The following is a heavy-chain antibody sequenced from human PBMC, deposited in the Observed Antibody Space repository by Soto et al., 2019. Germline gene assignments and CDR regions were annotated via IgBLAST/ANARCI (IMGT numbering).Heavy chain of an antibody. CDR2: IRSTSFNT. J-gene: IGHJ3*02. CDR3: ARDLETIMITFGTDAFDI. V-gene: IGHV3-48*04. Sequence: GGSLRLSCAASGFTFSSYSFNWVRQAPGKGLEWVSCIRSTSFNTYYADSVKGRFTISRDNAKNSLYLQMNSLRAEDTAVYYCARDLETIMITFGTDAFDIWGQGTMVTVSS. D-gene: IGHD3-16*01. CDR1: GFTFSSYS.